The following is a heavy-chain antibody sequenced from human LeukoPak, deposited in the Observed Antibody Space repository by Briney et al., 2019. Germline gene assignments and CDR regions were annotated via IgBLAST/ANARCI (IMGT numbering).Heavy chain of an antibody. Sequence: PSETLSLTCTVSGGSISSYYWSWIRQPPGKGLEWIGYIYYSGSTNYKPSLKSRVTISVDTTKNQFSLKLSSVTAADTAVYYCARQYYDILTGYYDDYWGQGTLVTVSS. CDR3: ARQYYDILTGYYDDY. J-gene: IGHJ4*02. D-gene: IGHD3-9*01. CDR1: GGSISSYY. CDR2: IYYSGST. V-gene: IGHV4-59*01.